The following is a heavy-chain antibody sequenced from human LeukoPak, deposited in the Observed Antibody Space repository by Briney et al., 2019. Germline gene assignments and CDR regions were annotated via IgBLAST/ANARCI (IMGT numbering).Heavy chain of an antibody. Sequence: PGGSLRLSCAASGFIFSTYGMHWVRQAPGKGLEWVAFIRFDGNSKYYADSVKGRFTVSRDNSKKMLYLQMNSLRAEDSAVYYCARGGYSVVVDAFDIWGQGTMVTVSS. CDR2: IRFDGNSK. CDR1: GFIFSTYG. D-gene: IGHD2-15*01. CDR3: ARGGYSVVVDAFDI. V-gene: IGHV3-30*02. J-gene: IGHJ3*02.